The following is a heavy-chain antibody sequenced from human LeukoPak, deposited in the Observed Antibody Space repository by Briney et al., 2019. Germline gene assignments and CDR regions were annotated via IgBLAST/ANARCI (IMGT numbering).Heavy chain of an antibody. V-gene: IGHV3-15*01. CDR3: TTEGWN. J-gene: IGHJ4*02. D-gene: IGHD5-24*01. CDR2: IKRKTDGGTT. Sequence: GGSLRLSCAASGFTFSSYAMSWVRQAPGKGLEWVGRIKRKTDGGTTDYAAPVKGRFTISRDDSKNTLYLQMNSLKTEDTAVYYCTTEGWNWGQGTLVTVSS. CDR1: GFTFSSYA.